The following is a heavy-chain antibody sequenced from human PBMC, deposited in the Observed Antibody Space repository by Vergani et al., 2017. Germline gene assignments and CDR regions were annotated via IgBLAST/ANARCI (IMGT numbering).Heavy chain of an antibody. V-gene: IGHV4-61*10. CDR1: GGSVSSGSYY. CDR3: ARAPTLTTGGWFDP. J-gene: IGHJ5*02. CDR2: IYYSGST. Sequence: QVQLQESGPGLVKPSETLSLTCTVSGGSVSSGSYYWSWIRQPAGKGLEWIGYIYYSGSTNYNPSLKSRVTISVDTSKNQFSLKLSSVTAADTAEYYCARAPTLTTGGWFDPWGQGTLVTVSS. D-gene: IGHD4-11*01.